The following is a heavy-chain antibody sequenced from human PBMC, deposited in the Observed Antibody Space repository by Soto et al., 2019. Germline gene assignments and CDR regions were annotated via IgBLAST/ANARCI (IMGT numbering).Heavy chain of an antibody. J-gene: IGHJ5*02. D-gene: IGHD2-2*01. CDR3: ARVPDR. CDR2: IYYSGKT. CDR1: GGSISNSRDY. Sequence: PSETLSLTCSVSGGSISNSRDYWGWIRQPPGKGLECVATIYYSGKTYYNPSLKSRVTISVDRSKNQFSLKLSSVTAADTAVYDCARVPDRWGQGTLVTVSS. V-gene: IGHV4-39*07.